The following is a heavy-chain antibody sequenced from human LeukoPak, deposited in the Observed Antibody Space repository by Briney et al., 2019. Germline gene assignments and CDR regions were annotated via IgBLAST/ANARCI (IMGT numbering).Heavy chain of an antibody. J-gene: IGHJ4*02. V-gene: IGHV3-21*04. CDR1: GFTFSSYS. CDR2: ISSSSSYI. Sequence: GGSLRLSCAASGFTFSSYSMNWVRQAPGKGLEWVSSISSSSSYIYYADSVKGRFTISRDNSKNTLYLQTNSLRAEDTAVYYCAKGADSSCYSPIDYWGQGTLVTVSS. CDR3: AKGADSSCYSPIDY. D-gene: IGHD6-25*01.